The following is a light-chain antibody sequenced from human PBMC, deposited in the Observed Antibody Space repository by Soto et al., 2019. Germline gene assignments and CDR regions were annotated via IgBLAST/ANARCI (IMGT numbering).Light chain of an antibody. V-gene: IGKV1-5*03. J-gene: IGKJ2*03. Sequence: IQMTQSPSTLSASVGDRVSITCRASQSIFSWLAWYQQKPGKAPKLLIYKASSLEGGVPSRYSGSGSGTEFTLTISGLQPDDLATYYCQQYNSFSYSFGQGTKLEIK. CDR2: KAS. CDR3: QQYNSFSYS. CDR1: QSIFSW.